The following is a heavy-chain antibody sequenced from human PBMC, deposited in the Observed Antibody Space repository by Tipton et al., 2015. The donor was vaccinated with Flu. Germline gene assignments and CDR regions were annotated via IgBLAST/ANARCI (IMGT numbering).Heavy chain of an antibody. CDR1: GDFITSGSYY. V-gene: IGHV4-61*02. Sequence: LRLSCTVSGDFITSGSYYWTWIRQSAGTGLEWIGRIYTTGSTNYNPSLRSRVTISGDTSKNHFSLQLSSVTAADTAVYYCARSPSYSGSGIYPYYFDDWGQGTLVTVSS. D-gene: IGHD3-10*01. CDR3: ARSPSYSGSGIYPYYFDD. J-gene: IGHJ4*02. CDR2: IYTTGST.